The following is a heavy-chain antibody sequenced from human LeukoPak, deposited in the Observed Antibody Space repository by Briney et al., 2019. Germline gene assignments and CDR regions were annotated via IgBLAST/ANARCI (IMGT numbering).Heavy chain of an antibody. Sequence: GGSLRLSCAASGFTFSSFAMDWVRQAPGKGPEWVSAISGSGDNTYYADSVKGRFTISRDNSKTTLFLQMNSLRAEDTAVYYCAKDLHDYGNYVGWFDSWGQGTLVTVSS. J-gene: IGHJ5*01. V-gene: IGHV3-23*01. CDR3: AKDLHDYGNYVGWFDS. CDR2: ISGSGDNT. CDR1: GFTFSSFA. D-gene: IGHD4-11*01.